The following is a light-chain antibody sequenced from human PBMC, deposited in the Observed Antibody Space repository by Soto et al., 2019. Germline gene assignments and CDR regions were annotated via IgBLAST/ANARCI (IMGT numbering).Light chain of an antibody. Sequence: DIQMTQSPSTLSASVGDTVTVTCRASQSITTWLAWYQQKPGKAPQVLIYKASSLESGVPSRFSGSGSGTEFTLTISSLQPDDFATYYCQQYSDYSYTFGQGTKLEIK. J-gene: IGKJ2*01. CDR1: QSITTW. CDR3: QQYSDYSYT. CDR2: KAS. V-gene: IGKV1-5*03.